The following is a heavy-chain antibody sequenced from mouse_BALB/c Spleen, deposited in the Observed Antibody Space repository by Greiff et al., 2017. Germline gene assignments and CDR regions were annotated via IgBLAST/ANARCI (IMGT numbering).Heavy chain of an antibody. J-gene: IGHJ2*01. CDR1: GYAFTNYL. CDR2: INPGSGGT. Sequence: QVQLQQSGAELVRPGTSVKVSCKASGYAFTNYLIEWVKQRPGQGLEWIGVINPGSGGTNYNEKFKGKATLTADKSSSTAYMQLSSLTSDDSAVYFCAREVFYYGPLYYFDDWGQGTTLTVSS. CDR3: AREVFYYGPLYYFDD. D-gene: IGHD1-1*02. V-gene: IGHV1-54*01.